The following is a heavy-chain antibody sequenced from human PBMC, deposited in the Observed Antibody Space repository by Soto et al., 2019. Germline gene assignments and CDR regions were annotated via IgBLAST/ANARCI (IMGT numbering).Heavy chain of an antibody. J-gene: IGHJ4*02. CDR2: IGSSGRTI. CDR3: ASGGSLAPEY. D-gene: IGHD3-16*01. V-gene: IGHV3-11*01. Sequence: QVQLVESGGGLVEPGESLRLSCAASGFNFSDYYMTWIRQAPGKGLEWVSSIGSSGRTIYYADSVKGRFTISRDNAKKSVILQMSSLSVEDTAVYYCASGGSLAPEYWGQGTLVTVSS. CDR1: GFNFSDYY.